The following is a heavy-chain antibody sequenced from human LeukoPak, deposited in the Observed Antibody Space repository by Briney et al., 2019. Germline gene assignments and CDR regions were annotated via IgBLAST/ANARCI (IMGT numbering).Heavy chain of an antibody. CDR2: IYYSGST. CDR3: ARRDSGSYYSY. J-gene: IGHJ4*02. CDR1: GGSISSSSYY. V-gene: IGHV4-39*01. Sequence: SETLSLTCTVSGGSISSSSYYWGWIRQPPGKGLEWIGSIYYSGSTYYSPSLKSRVTISVDTSKNQFSLKLSSVTAADTAVYYCARRDSGSYYSYWGQGTLVTVSS. D-gene: IGHD1-26*01.